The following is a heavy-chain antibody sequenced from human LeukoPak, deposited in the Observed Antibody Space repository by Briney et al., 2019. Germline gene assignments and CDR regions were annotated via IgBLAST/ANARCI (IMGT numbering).Heavy chain of an antibody. D-gene: IGHD3-10*02. CDR3: ARELEDHKGCLDY. CDR1: GGSISSGGYY. CDR2: IYYSGST. Sequence: SETLSLTCTVSGGSISSGGYYWSWIRQHPGKGLEWIGYIYYSGSTYYNPSLKSRVTISVDTSKNQFSLKLSSVTAADTAVYYCARELEDHKGCLDYWGQGTLVTVSS. V-gene: IGHV4-31*03. J-gene: IGHJ4*02.